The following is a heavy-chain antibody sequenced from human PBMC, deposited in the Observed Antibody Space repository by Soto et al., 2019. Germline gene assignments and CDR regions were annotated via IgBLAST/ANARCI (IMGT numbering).Heavy chain of an antibody. CDR3: ADLFAGFYI. Sequence: EVQVVESGGDLVQPGGSLRLSCVASGFTFSSHWMHWVRQVPGKGLVWVAHITADGSSATYADSVKGRFTISRDNAKNTLYLQMNTLRVEVTAVYYCADLFAGFYIWGQGTMVTVSS. CDR1: GFTFSSHW. V-gene: IGHV3-74*01. J-gene: IGHJ3*02. CDR2: ITADGSSA.